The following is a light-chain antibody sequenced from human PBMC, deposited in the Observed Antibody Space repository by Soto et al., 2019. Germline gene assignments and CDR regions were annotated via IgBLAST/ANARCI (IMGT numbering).Light chain of an antibody. Sequence: EVEMTQSPATLSVSPGEGATLSCRASQSVSSNLAWYQQKPGQAPRLLIYGASTRATGIPARFSGSGSGTEFTLTISSLQSEDFAIYYCQQYIDWPPRYTFGQGTKLEIK. CDR3: QQYIDWPPRYT. CDR2: GAS. V-gene: IGKV3-15*01. CDR1: QSVSSN. J-gene: IGKJ2*01.